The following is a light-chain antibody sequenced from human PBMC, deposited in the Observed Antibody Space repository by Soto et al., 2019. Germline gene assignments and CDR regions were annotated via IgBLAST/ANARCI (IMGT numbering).Light chain of an antibody. CDR3: VLYMGSGISL. V-gene: IGLV8-61*01. Sequence: QTVVTQEPSFSVSPGGTVTLTCGLNSGSVSTDYYPSWYQQTPGQAPRTLIYSTNTRSPGVPDRFFGSILGNKAALTITGAQTEDESDYYCVLYMGSGISLFGGGTKLTVL. CDR1: SGSVSTDYY. CDR2: STN. J-gene: IGLJ3*02.